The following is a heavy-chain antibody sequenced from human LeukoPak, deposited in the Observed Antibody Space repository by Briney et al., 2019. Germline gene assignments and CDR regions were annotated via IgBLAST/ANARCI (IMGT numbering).Heavy chain of an antibody. CDR1: GFSFNTYA. CDR2: SSSGGSTI. Sequence: GGSLRLSCAASGFSFNTYAMNWVRQAPGKGLEWISYSSSGGSTIYYADSVRGRFTISRDNARKSLYLQMNSLRAEDTAVYYCARGEQGMAPMSIDYWGQGTLITVSS. D-gene: IGHD1/OR15-1a*01. CDR3: ARGEQGMAPMSIDY. V-gene: IGHV3-48*01. J-gene: IGHJ4*02.